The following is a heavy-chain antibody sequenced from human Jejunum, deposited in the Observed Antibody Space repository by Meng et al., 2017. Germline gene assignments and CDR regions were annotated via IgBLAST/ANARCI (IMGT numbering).Heavy chain of an antibody. CDR3: ATRTRDSFDY. CDR2: IYHSGTT. J-gene: IGHJ4*02. Sequence: VQVQASGPGLVSPSGTLSLTCAVSGGSITGTKWWTWVRQAPGKGLVWIGEIYHSGTTNYNPSLKSRVAISADKSKNQFSLNLYSLSAADTAVYYCATRTRDSFDYWGQGSLVTVSS. CDR1: GGSITGTKW. D-gene: IGHD1-7*01. V-gene: IGHV4-4*02.